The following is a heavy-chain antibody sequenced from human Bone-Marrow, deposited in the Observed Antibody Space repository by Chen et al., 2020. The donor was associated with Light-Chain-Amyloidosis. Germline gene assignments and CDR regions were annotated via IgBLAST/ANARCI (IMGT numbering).Heavy chain of an antibody. D-gene: IGHD2-15*01. CDR3: ARFLGPNLYFFDS. J-gene: IGHJ4*02. CDR1: GFTFSGYT. Sequence: EVQLSESGGGLVQPGGSLRLSCVASGFTFSGYTLSWVRQAPGKGLERVSGIAGSGDNIFYADSVKSRFTISRDNSKDTLYLQMNNLRAEDTAVYYCARFLGPNLYFFDSWGQGALVTVSS. CDR2: IAGSGDNI. V-gene: IGHV3-23*01.